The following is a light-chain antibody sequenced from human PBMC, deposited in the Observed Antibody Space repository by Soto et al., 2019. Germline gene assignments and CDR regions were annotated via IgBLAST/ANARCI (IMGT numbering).Light chain of an antibody. J-gene: IGKJ1*01. CDR3: QQYGSSPRT. CDR1: QSVSSNY. V-gene: IGKV3-20*01. Sequence: IVLTQSPGTLSLSPGERATLSCRASQSVSSNYLAWFQQKPGQAPRLLIHGASSRATGIPGRFSGSGSGTDFTLIISSLEPEDFAVYYCQQYGSSPRTFGQGTKVEIK. CDR2: GAS.